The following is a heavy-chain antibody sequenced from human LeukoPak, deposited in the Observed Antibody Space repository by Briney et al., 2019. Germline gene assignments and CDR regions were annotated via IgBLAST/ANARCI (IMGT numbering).Heavy chain of an antibody. CDR3: ARVAAAGSWFDP. V-gene: IGHV1-69*01. Sequence: SVKVSCKASGGTLSSYAISWVRQAPGQGLEWMGGIIPIFGTANYAQKFQGRVTITADESTSTAYMELSSLRSEDTAVYYCARVAAAGSWFDPWGQGTLVTVSS. CDR1: GGTLSSYA. D-gene: IGHD6-13*01. CDR2: IIPIFGTA. J-gene: IGHJ5*02.